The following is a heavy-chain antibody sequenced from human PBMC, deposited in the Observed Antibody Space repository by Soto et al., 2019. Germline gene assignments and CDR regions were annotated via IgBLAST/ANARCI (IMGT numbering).Heavy chain of an antibody. CDR3: ARDQILAAPFD. Sequence: PSETLSLTCAVYGGSFSGYYWSWIRQPPGKGLEWIGEINHSGSTNYNPSLKSRVTISVDTSKNQFSLKLSSVTAADTAVYYCARDQILAAPFDYGAREPWSPSPQ. V-gene: IGHV4-34*01. CDR1: GGSFSGYY. J-gene: IGHJ4*02. D-gene: IGHD6-6*01. CDR2: INHSGST.